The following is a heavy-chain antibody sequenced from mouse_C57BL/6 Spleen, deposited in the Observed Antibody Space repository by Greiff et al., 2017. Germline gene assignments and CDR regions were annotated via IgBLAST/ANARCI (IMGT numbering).Heavy chain of an antibody. CDR3: ARHGGSTVVATKAMDY. D-gene: IGHD1-1*01. CDR2: ISGGGGNT. J-gene: IGHJ4*01. CDR1: GFTFSSYT. V-gene: IGHV5-9*01. Sequence: EVHLVESGGGLVKPGGSLKLSCAASGFTFSSYTMSWVRQTPEKRLEWVATISGGGGNTYYPDSVKGRFTISRDNAKNTLYLQVSSLRSEDTALYYCARHGGSTVVATKAMDYWGQGTSVTVSS.